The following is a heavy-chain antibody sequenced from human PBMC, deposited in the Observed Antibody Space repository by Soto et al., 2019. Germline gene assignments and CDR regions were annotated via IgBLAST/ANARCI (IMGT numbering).Heavy chain of an antibody. V-gene: IGHV5-10-1*01. CDR1: GYSFTSYW. J-gene: IGHJ4*02. CDR2: IDPSDSYT. CDR3: ARRQIEYDSSGYSHFDY. D-gene: IGHD3-22*01. Sequence: PGESLKISCKGSGYSFTSYWISWVRQMPGKGLEWMGRIDPSDSYTNYSPSFQGHVTISADKSISTAYLQWSSLKASDTAMYYCARRQIEYDSSGYSHFDYWGQGTLVTVSS.